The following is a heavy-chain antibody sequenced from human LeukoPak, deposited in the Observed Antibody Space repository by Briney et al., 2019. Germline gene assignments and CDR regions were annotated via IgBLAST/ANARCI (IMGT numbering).Heavy chain of an antibody. J-gene: IGHJ3*02. CDR3: AKNLDYYDFDAFDI. CDR1: GFAFGSYG. D-gene: IGHD3-22*01. V-gene: IGHV3-30*18. Sequence: PGGSLRLSCAACGFAFGSYGMHWVRQAPGKGLKWVAVISYDGSNKYYADSVKGRFTISRDNSKNTLYLQMNSLRAEDTAVYYCAKNLDYYDFDAFDIWGQGTMVTVSS. CDR2: ISYDGSNK.